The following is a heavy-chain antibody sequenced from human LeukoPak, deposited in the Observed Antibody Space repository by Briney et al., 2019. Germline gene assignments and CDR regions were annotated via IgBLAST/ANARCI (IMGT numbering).Heavy chain of an antibody. V-gene: IGHV6-1*01. CDR2: TYYMSKWSN. CDR1: GDSVSSNSAT. CDR3: VRGWEYSSGWYYFDY. J-gene: IGHJ4*02. D-gene: IGHD6-19*01. Sequence: SQTLSLTFAISGDSVSSNSATWNWIRQSPSRGLEWLGRTYYMSKWSNDYAAAVKSRITINPDTSKNQFSLELNSVTPEDTAVYYCVRGWEYSSGWYYFDYWGQGTLVTVSS.